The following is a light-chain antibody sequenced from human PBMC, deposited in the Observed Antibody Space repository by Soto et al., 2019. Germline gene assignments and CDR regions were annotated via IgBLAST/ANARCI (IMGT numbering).Light chain of an antibody. Sequence: QSVLAQPASVSGSPGQSITISCTGSSNDVGRYSYVSWYQQHPGKTPKLIIYEVSLRPSGISDRFSASKSGNTASLTISGLQAEDEADYYCASYTSDTSRLFGTGTKVNVL. CDR2: EVS. V-gene: IGLV2-14*01. J-gene: IGLJ1*01. CDR1: SNDVGRYSY. CDR3: ASYTSDTSRL.